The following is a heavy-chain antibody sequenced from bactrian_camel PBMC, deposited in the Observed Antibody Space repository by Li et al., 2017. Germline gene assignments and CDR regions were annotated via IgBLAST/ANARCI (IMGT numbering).Heavy chain of an antibody. CDR2: IDDGST. CDR1: GISTSC. D-gene: IGHD1*01. Sequence: VQLVESGGGSVQAGGSLTLSCTYSGISTSCICWFCQAPGKEREGVAAIDDGSTSYADSVKGRFTISRDNAKNSVFLQLNSLKTEDTATYYCSHDTSGLIKGQGTQVTVS. J-gene: IGHJ4*01. V-gene: IGHV3S67*01.